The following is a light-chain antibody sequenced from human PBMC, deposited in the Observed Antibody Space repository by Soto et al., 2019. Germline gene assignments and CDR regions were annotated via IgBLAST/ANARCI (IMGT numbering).Light chain of an antibody. V-gene: IGLV2-8*01. CDR2: EVT. CDR1: SSDIGEYSF. J-gene: IGLJ2*01. CDR3: SSHAGTNSLV. Sequence: QSALTQPPSASGSPGQSVTISCTGTSSDIGEYSFVSWYQQLPGNAPKLMIYEVTNRPSGVPDRFSGAKSGNTASLTVSGLDADDEAVYYYSSHAGTNSLVFGGGTKLTVL.